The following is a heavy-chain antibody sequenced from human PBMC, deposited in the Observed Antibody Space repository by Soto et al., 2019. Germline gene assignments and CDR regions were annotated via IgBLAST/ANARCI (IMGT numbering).Heavy chain of an antibody. Sequence: QVQLVQSGAEVKKPGSSVKVSCKASGGTFSSYAISWVRQAPGQWLEWMGGIIPIFGTANYAQKFQGRVTITADESTSTAYMELSSLRSEDTAVYYCARAPYPYSSGWNWFDPWGQGTLVTVSS. J-gene: IGHJ5*02. V-gene: IGHV1-69*01. CDR2: IIPIFGTA. CDR3: ARAPYPYSSGWNWFDP. CDR1: GGTFSSYA. D-gene: IGHD6-19*01.